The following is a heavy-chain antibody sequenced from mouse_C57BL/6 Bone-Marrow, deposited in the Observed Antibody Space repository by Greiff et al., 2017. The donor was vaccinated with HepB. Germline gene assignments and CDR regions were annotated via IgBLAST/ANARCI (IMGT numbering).Heavy chain of an antibody. J-gene: IGHJ2*01. Sequence: EVKLVESGGGLVQSGRSLRLSCATSGFTFSDFYMEWVRQAPGKGLEWIAASRNKANDYTTAYSASVKGRFIVSRDTPQSILYLQMNALRAEDTAIYYCARGPYGNYFDYWGQGTTLTVSS. CDR3: ARGPYGNYFDY. CDR1: GFTFSDFY. V-gene: IGHV7-1*01. D-gene: IGHD2-1*01. CDR2: SRNKANDYTT.